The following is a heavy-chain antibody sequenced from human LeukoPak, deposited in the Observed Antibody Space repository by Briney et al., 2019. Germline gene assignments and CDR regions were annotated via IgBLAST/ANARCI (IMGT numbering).Heavy chain of an antibody. D-gene: IGHD5-18*01. Sequence: PGGSLRLSYAASGFTFDDYAMRCVRQAPGKGLEWVSLVSGDGGSTYYADSVKGQFTNSRDNNKNSLYLQMNSPRTEDTALYYCAKGARYSYGYGESPFDYWGQGTLVTVSS. CDR1: GFTFDDYA. CDR3: AKGARYSYGYGESPFDY. J-gene: IGHJ4*02. V-gene: IGHV3-43*02. CDR2: VSGDGGST.